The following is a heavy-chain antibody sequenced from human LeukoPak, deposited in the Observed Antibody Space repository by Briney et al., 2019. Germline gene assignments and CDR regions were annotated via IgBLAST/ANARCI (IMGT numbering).Heavy chain of an antibody. CDR2: IRYDGSHE. D-gene: IGHD1-26*01. Sequence: GGSLRLSCAASRLTFSSYGMHWVRQAPGKGLEWVAFIRYDGSHEYYADSVKGRFTISRDNSKNTLYLQMNSVRSEDTALYYCAKPSGSGVDYWGQGTRVTVSS. V-gene: IGHV3-30*02. CDR1: RLTFSSYG. J-gene: IGHJ4*01. CDR3: AKPSGSGVDY.